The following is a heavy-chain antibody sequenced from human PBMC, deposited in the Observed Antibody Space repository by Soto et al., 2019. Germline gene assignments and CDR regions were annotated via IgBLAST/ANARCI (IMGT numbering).Heavy chain of an antibody. CDR3: AKVSLEDFWSGYLYGMDV. D-gene: IGHD3-3*01. CDR2: ISGSGGST. J-gene: IGHJ6*02. V-gene: IGHV3-23*01. Sequence: GGSLRLSCAASGFTFSSYAMSWVRQAPGKGLEWVSAISGSGGSTYYADSVKGRFTISRDNSKNTLYLQMNSLRAEDTAVYYCAKVSLEDFWSGYLYGMDVWGQGTTVTVSS. CDR1: GFTFSSYA.